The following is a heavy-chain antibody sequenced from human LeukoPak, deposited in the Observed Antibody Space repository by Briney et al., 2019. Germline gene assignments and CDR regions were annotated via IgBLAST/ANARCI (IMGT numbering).Heavy chain of an antibody. V-gene: IGHV3-21*04. Sequence: GGSLRLSCVASGLTFSNSAMTWVRQGPGKGLEWVSSISGETNNTYYSDSVKGRFTISRDNAKNSLYLQMNSLRAEDTAVYYCARRRDSGSLQHFDYWGQGTLVTVSS. J-gene: IGHJ4*02. D-gene: IGHD1-26*01. CDR1: GLTFSNSA. CDR2: ISGETNNT. CDR3: ARRRDSGSLQHFDY.